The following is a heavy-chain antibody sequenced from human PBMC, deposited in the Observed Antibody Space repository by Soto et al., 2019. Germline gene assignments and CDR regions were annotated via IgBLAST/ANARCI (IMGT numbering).Heavy chain of an antibody. J-gene: IGHJ4*02. V-gene: IGHV3-30*19. CDR1: GFMFKSYV. CDR3: ARWGTTGGFDL. D-gene: IGHD3-16*01. Sequence: QLQLVESGGGVVQPGTSLRLSCTASGFMFKSYVMHWVRQAPGKGLEWVALTSYDGNNKYYGDSVKGRFTVSRDNSKNTLHLQIDSLNPEDTSLYYCARWGTTGGFDLWGQGTLVSVSS. CDR2: TSYDGNNK.